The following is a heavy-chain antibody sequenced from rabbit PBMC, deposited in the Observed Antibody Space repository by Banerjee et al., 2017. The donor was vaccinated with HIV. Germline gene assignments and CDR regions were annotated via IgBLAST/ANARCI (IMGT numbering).Heavy chain of an antibody. CDR2: INNGSTST. V-gene: IGHV1S45*01. CDR3: ARDVTGDSQCYFNL. J-gene: IGHJ4*01. D-gene: IGHD7-1*01. CDR1: GFSFSSSYL. Sequence: QEQLVESGGGLVQPEGSLTLTCTASGFSFSSSYLMYWVRQAPGKGLEWIAFINNGSTSTCYASWAKGRFTISKTSSTTVTLQMTSLTAADTATYFCARDVTGDSQCYFNLWGPGTLVTVS.